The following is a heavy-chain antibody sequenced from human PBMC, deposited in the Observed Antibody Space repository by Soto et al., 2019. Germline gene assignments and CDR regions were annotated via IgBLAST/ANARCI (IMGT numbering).Heavy chain of an antibody. J-gene: IGHJ4*02. V-gene: IGHV3-9*01. D-gene: IGHD6-19*01. Sequence: GGSMRLSCAASGFTFDDYAMHWVRQAPGKGLEWVSGISWNSGSIGYADSVKGRFTISRGSSKNTVSLEMTSLRAEDTAVYYCAKGGRQWLVTSDFNYWGQGALVTVS. CDR2: ISWNSGSI. CDR1: GFTFDDYA. CDR3: AKGGRQWLVTSDFNY.